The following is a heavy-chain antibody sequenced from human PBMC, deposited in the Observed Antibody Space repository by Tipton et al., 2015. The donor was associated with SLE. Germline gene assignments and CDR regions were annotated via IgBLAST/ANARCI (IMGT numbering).Heavy chain of an antibody. V-gene: IGHV1-18*01. J-gene: IGHJ4*02. D-gene: IGHD3-3*01. CDR1: GYTFTSYG. CDR2: ISAYNGNT. CDR3: ASKEDFWSGYALCY. Sequence: QLVQSGAEVKKPGASVKVSCKASGYTFTSYGISWVRQAPGQGLEWMGWISAYNGNTNYAQKLQGRVTMTTDTSTSTAYMELSSLRSEDTAVYYCASKEDFWSGYALCYWGQGTLVTVSS.